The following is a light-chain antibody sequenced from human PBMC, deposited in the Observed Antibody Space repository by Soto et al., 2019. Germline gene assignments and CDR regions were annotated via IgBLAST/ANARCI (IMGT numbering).Light chain of an antibody. Sequence: QSVLTQPPSASGSPGQSVTISCTGTTSDVGGYHYVSWYQQHPGKAPKLMIYEVTKRPSGVPDRFSGSKSGNTASLTVSGLQADEEADYFCSSYAGSNNVVFGGGTKLTVL. V-gene: IGLV2-8*01. J-gene: IGLJ2*01. CDR2: EVT. CDR3: SSYAGSNNVV. CDR1: TSDVGGYHY.